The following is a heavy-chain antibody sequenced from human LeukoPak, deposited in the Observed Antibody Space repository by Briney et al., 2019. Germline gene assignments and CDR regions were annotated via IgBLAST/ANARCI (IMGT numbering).Heavy chain of an antibody. Sequence: ASVKVSCKASGYTFTSYAMNWVRQAPGQGLEWMGWINTNTGNPTYAQGFTGRFVFSLDTSVSTAYLQISSLKAEDTAVYYCARDWGNSGSYYYFDYWAREPWSPSPQ. CDR3: ARDWGNSGSYYYFDY. D-gene: IGHD1-26*01. CDR1: GYTFTSYA. V-gene: IGHV7-4-1*02. J-gene: IGHJ4*02. CDR2: INTNTGNP.